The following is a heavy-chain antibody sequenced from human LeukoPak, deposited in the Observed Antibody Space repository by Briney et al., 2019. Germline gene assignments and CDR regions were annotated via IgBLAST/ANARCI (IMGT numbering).Heavy chain of an antibody. J-gene: IGHJ5*02. Sequence: GASVKVSCKASGYTFTSYDINWVRQATGQGLEWMGWMNPNSGNTGYAQKFQGRVTMTRNTSISTAYMELSSLRSEDTAVYYCFFDFWSGYYIKGWFDPWGQGTLVTVSS. CDR3: FFDFWSGYYIKGWFDP. V-gene: IGHV1-8*01. CDR2: MNPNSGNT. CDR1: GYTFTSYD. D-gene: IGHD3-3*01.